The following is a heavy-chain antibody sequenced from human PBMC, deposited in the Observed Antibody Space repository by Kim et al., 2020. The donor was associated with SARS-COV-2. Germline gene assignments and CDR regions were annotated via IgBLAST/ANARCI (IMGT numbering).Heavy chain of an antibody. CDR3: AKVVFPPHYDFWSGYYGQYYYYGMDV. Sequence: GGSLRLSCAASGFTFSSYAMSWVRQAPGKGLEWVSAISGSGGSTYYADSVKGRFTISRDNSKNTLYLQMNSLRAEDTAVYYCAKVVFPPHYDFWSGYYGQYYYYGMDVWGQGTTVTVSS. D-gene: IGHD3-3*01. J-gene: IGHJ6*02. CDR2: ISGSGGST. V-gene: IGHV3-23*01. CDR1: GFTFSSYA.